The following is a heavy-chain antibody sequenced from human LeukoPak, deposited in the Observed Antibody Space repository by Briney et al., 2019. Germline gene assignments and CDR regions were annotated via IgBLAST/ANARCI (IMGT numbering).Heavy chain of an antibody. J-gene: IGHJ5*02. CDR2: IKEDGTEK. CDR1: GFTFSDFW. D-gene: IGHD6-13*01. V-gene: IGHV3-7*01. CDR3: ASRSINWYRGNNWFDP. Sequence: GGSLRLSCAGSGFTFSDFWMTWVRQTPGKGLEWVANIKEDGTEKNLVDSVKGRFTASRDNAKNSLYLQMNSLRVEDTAVYYCASRSINWYRGNNWFDPWGQGTLVTVSS.